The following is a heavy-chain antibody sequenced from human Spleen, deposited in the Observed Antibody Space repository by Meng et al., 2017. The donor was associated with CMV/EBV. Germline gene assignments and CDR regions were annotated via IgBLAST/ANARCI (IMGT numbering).Heavy chain of an antibody. V-gene: IGHV6-1*01. CDR1: GDSVSSNSAA. CDR2: TYYRSQWFN. J-gene: IGHJ4*02. CDR3: ARESSEWIQLWFYFDY. Sequence: SQTLSLTCGISGDSVSSNSAAWNWIRQSPSKGLEWLGRTYYRSQWFNDYAVSVRSRITINPDTSKNQFSLQLNSVTAADTAVYYCARESSEWIQLWFYFDYWGQGTLVTVSS. D-gene: IGHD5-18*01.